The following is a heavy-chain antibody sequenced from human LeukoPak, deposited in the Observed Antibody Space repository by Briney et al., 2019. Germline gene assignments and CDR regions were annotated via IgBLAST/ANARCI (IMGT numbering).Heavy chain of an antibody. CDR1: GGSISSGSYY. CDR2: IYYSGST. Sequence: SETLSLTCTVSGGSISSGSYYWSWIRQPPGKGLEWIGYIYYSGSTNYNPSLKSRVTISVDTSKNQFSLKLSSVTAADTAVYYCARYGYDILTGYYKGSFDYWGQGTLVTVSS. V-gene: IGHV4-61*01. J-gene: IGHJ4*02. CDR3: ARYGYDILTGYYKGSFDY. D-gene: IGHD3-9*01.